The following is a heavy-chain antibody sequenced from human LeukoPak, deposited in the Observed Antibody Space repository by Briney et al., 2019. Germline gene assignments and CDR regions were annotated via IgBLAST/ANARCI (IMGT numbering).Heavy chain of an antibody. CDR1: GGSISSGSYY. CDR3: ARGLSSGWYYFDY. V-gene: IGHV4-61*02. J-gene: IGHJ4*02. Sequence: SQTLSLTCTVSGGSISSGSYYWSWIRQPAGKGLEWIGRIYTSGSTNCNPSLRSRVTISVDTSKNQFSLKLSSVTAADTAVYYCARGLSSGWYYFDYWGQGTLVTVSS. CDR2: IYTSGST. D-gene: IGHD6-19*01.